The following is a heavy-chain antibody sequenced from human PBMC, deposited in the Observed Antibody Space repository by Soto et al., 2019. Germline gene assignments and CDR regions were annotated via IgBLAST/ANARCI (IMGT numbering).Heavy chain of an antibody. V-gene: IGHV3-74*01. D-gene: IGHD4-17*01. Sequence: EVQLVESGGGLVQPGGSLRLSCAASGFTFSSYWMHWVRQAPGKGLVWVSRINSDGSSTSYVDSVKGRFTISRDNAKNTLYLQMNSLRAEDTAVYYCARVSDYGDYVAYWGQGTLVTVSS. CDR3: ARVSDYGDYVAY. J-gene: IGHJ4*02. CDR2: INSDGSST. CDR1: GFTFSSYW.